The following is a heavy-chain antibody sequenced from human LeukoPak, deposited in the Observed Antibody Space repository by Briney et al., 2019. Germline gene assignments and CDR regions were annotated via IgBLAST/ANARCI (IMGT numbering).Heavy chain of an antibody. D-gene: IGHD3-10*01. J-gene: IGHJ3*02. V-gene: IGHV4-39*01. Sequence: SETLSLTCTVSGGSISSSSYYWGWIRQPPGKGLEWIGNIYYSGSTYYNPSLKSRITISVDTSKNQFSLKLSSVTAADTAVYYCARLGTHYLYAFDIWGQRTMVTVSS. CDR3: ARLGTHYLYAFDI. CDR2: IYYSGST. CDR1: GGSISSSSYY.